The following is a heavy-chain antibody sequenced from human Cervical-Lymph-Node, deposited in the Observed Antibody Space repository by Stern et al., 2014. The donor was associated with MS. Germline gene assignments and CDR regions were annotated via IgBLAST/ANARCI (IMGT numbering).Heavy chain of an antibody. CDR1: GGSISSYY. CDR2: IYYSGST. CDR3: ARGDGGTPFDY. Sequence: VQLLESGPGLVKPSETLSLTCTVSGGSISSYYWSWIRQPPGKGLEWIGYIYYSGSTNYNPSLKSRVTISVDTSKNQFSLKLSSVTAADTAVYYCARGDGGTPFDYWGQGTLVTVSS. V-gene: IGHV4-59*01. J-gene: IGHJ4*02. D-gene: IGHD1-1*01.